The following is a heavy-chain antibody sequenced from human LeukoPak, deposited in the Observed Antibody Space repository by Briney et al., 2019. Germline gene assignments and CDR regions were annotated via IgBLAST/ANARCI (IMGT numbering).Heavy chain of an antibody. CDR2: INPNSGGT. CDR1: GYTFTGYY. CDR3: ARGYYGSGSYYNVGWFDP. J-gene: IGHJ5*02. Sequence: VXXSCKASGYTFTGYYMHWVRQAPEQGLEWMGWINPNSGGTNYAQKFQGWVTMTRDTSISTAYMELSRLRSDDTAVYYCARGYYGSGSYYNVGWFDPWGQGTLVTVSS. V-gene: IGHV1-2*04. D-gene: IGHD3-10*01.